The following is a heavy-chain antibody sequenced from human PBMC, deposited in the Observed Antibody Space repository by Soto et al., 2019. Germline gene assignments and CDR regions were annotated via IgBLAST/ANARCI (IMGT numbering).Heavy chain of an antibody. CDR2: INENSGSL. V-gene: IGHV3-9*01. J-gene: IGHJ4*02. CDR1: GFTFKDYA. D-gene: IGHD1-1*01. Sequence: EVQLVEAGGNLVQPGRSLRLSCATSGFTFKDYAMHWVRQAPGKGLEWVSSINENSGSLDYADSVRGRFTISRDNAKNSLYLKMNSLRTEDTALYYCANDSHWSLDYWGQGTLVTVSS. CDR3: ANDSHWSLDY.